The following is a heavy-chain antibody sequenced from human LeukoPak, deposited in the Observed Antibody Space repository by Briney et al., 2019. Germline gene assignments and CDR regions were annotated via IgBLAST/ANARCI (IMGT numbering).Heavy chain of an antibody. CDR3: AKDTVTSYYYGMDV. V-gene: IGHV3-23*01. J-gene: IGHJ6*02. D-gene: IGHD4-17*01. CDR2: ISGSGGST. Sequence: PGGSLRLSCAASGFTFSSYAMSWVRQAPGKGLEWVSAISGSGGSTYYADSVKGRFTISRDNSKNTLYLQMNSLSAEDTAVYYCAKDTVTSYYYGMDVWGQGTTVTVSS. CDR1: GFTFSSYA.